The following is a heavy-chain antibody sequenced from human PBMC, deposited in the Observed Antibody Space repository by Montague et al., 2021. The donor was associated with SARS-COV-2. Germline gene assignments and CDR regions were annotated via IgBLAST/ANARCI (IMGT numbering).Heavy chain of an antibody. CDR1: GFSLSTSGMR. D-gene: IGHD4-23*01. CDR3: ARCYGSTVVTRAFDY. Sequence: PALVKPTQTLTLTCTFSGFSLSTSGMRVSWIRQPPGKALEWLTLIDWDDDKYYSTSLKTRLTISKDTSKNQVVLTMANMDPVDTATYYCARCYGSTVVTRAFDYWGQGTLVTVSS. CDR2: IDWDDDK. V-gene: IGHV2-70*01. J-gene: IGHJ4*02.